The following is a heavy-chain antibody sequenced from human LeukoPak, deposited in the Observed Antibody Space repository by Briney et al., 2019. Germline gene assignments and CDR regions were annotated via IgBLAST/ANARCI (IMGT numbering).Heavy chain of an antibody. CDR1: GFTFSTYS. CDR3: ASSGDSSGWYYFDY. CDR2: INSDGSST. J-gene: IGHJ4*02. V-gene: IGHV3-74*01. D-gene: IGHD6-19*01. Sequence: GGSLRLSCVASGFTFSTYSMNWVRQAPGKGLVWVSRINSDGSSTSYADSVKGRFTISRDNAKNTLYLQMNSLRAEDTAVYYCASSGDSSGWYYFDYWGQGTLVTVSS.